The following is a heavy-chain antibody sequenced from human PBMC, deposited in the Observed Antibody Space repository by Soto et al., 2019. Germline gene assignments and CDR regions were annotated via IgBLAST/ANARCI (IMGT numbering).Heavy chain of an antibody. D-gene: IGHD1-26*01. CDR3: ARRYGGNLDY. CDR2: IYYSGGT. V-gene: IGHV4-59*08. J-gene: IGHJ4*02. Sequence: QVQLQESGPGLVKPSETLSLTCTVSGGSISSYYWSWIRQPPGKGLEWIGYIYYSGGTNYNPSLXGXAXIXXDSSKNHFSLKLSSVTAADTAVYYCARRYGGNLDYWGQGTLVTVSS. CDR1: GGSISSYY.